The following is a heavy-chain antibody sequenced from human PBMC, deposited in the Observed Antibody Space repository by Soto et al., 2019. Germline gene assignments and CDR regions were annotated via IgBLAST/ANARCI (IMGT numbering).Heavy chain of an antibody. D-gene: IGHD3-3*01. J-gene: IGHJ6*02. CDR1: GYTFTSYG. V-gene: IGHV1-18*01. Sequence: ASVKVSCKASGYTFTSYGISWVRQAPGQGLEWMGWISAYNGNTNYAQKLQGRVTMTRDTSTSTAYMELRSLRSEDTAVYYCAGATYYDFWSGYLVPGEVFGMDVWGQGTTVTVSS. CDR3: AGATYYDFWSGYLVPGEVFGMDV. CDR2: ISAYNGNT.